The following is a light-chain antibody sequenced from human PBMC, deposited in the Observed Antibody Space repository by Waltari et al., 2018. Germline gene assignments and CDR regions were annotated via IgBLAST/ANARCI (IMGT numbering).Light chain of an antibody. Sequence: SFDLTPPLSVSVALGQTARLTCGGGNIGSRKVHWYQQKPGQAPVLVIYRDNNRPAGIPERFSGSNSGNTATLSISRAQAGDEADYFCQVWDSSSNAVFGGGTKLTVL. CDR2: RDN. V-gene: IGLV3-9*01. CDR3: QVWDSSSNAV. CDR1: NIGSRK. J-gene: IGLJ2*01.